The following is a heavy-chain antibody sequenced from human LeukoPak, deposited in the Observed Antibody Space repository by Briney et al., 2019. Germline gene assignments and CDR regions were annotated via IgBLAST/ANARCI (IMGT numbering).Heavy chain of an antibody. CDR1: GGSISSYY. V-gene: IGHV4-59*01. J-gene: IGHJ4*02. D-gene: IGHD5-18*01. Sequence: SETLSLTCTVSGGSISSYYWSWIRQPPGKGLEWIGYIYYSGSTNYNPSLKSRVTISVDTSKNQFSLKLSSVTAADTAVYYCARDTAMKRWGQGTLVTVSS. CDR3: ARDTAMKR. CDR2: IYYSGST.